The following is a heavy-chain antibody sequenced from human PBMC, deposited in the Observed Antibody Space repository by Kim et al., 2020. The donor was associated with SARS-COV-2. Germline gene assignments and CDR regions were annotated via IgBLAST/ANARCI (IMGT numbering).Heavy chain of an antibody. D-gene: IGHD4-17*01. CDR3: ATEFPRYYGDYEGVHAFDI. CDR2: FDPEDGET. V-gene: IGHV1-24*01. Sequence: ASVKVSCKVSGYTLTELSMHWVRQAPGKGLEWMGGFDPEDGETIYAQKFQGRVTMTEDTSTDTAYMELSSLISEDTAVYYCATEFPRYYGDYEGVHAFDIWGQGTMVTVSS. J-gene: IGHJ3*02. CDR1: GYTLTELS.